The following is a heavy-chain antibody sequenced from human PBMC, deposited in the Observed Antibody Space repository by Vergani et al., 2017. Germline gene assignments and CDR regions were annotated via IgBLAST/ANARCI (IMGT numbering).Heavy chain of an antibody. D-gene: IGHD2-2*01. CDR3: ARDQDRLPATPRFNY. CDR2: TWYDGNNK. CDR1: GFTFNQYG. J-gene: IGHJ4*02. V-gene: IGHV3-33*01. Sequence: QVQLVESGGGVVQPGRSLRLSCAASGFTFNQYGMHWVRQAPGKGLEWVAVTWYDGNNKQYADSVKGRFTISRDNSKSTMYLQMNSLRAEDTAVYYCARDQDRLPATPRFNYWGQGTLVTVSS.